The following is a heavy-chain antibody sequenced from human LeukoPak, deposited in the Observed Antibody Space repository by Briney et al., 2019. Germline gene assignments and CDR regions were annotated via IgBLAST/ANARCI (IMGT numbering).Heavy chain of an antibody. J-gene: IGHJ4*02. CDR3: ARQPYYYDSSSYHSSFDY. V-gene: IGHV4-39*01. Sequence: SETLSPTCTVSGGSISSSTYYWGWIRQPPGKGLEWIGSIYYSGSTYYNPSLKSRVTISVDTSKNQFSLELRSVTAADTALYYCARQPYYYDSSSYHSSFDYWGQGTLVTVSS. D-gene: IGHD3-22*01. CDR1: GGSISSSTYY. CDR2: IYYSGST.